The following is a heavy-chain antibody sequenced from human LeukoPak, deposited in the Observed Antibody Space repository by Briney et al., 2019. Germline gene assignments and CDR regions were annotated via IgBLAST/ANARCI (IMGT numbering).Heavy chain of an antibody. Sequence: SETLSLTCIVSGVSIGSSSWSWIRQTAGKGLEWIGRIYTSGSTIYNPSLKSRVTMAVDMSKKQFSLKLTSVTAADTAMYYCARDLSGWDGFDIWGQGTVVTVSS. V-gene: IGHV4-4*07. CDR2: IYTSGST. J-gene: IGHJ3*02. D-gene: IGHD3-3*01. CDR1: GVSIGSSS. CDR3: ARDLSGWDGFDI.